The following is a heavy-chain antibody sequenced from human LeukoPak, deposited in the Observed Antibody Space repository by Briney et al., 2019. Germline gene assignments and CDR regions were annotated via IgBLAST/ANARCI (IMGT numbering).Heavy chain of an antibody. Sequence: ASVNVSCQASGYTFTCYYMHSVRQAPGQGLEGVGRINSNSGGTNYAQKFQGRVTMIRETSSSTAYIKLNTLRSDDTPVYYCSRGPSSSGCYFGNQRDDYWRQGTLVTVSS. CDR3: SRGPSSSGCYFGNQRDDY. J-gene: IGHJ4*02. CDR2: INSNSGGT. V-gene: IGHV1-2*06. CDR1: GYTFTCYY. D-gene: IGHD6-19*01.